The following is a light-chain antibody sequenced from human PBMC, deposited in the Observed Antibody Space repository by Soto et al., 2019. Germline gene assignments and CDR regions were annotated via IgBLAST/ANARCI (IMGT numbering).Light chain of an antibody. CDR3: QQSYSTPRT. J-gene: IGKJ1*01. Sequence: DIQMTQSPSSLSASVGDRVTITCRASQSISSYLNWYQQKPGKAPKLLIYAASSLQSGVPSRFGGSGSGTDFTLTISSLQPEDFATYYCQQSYSTPRTFGQGTNVDIK. CDR2: AAS. CDR1: QSISSY. V-gene: IGKV1-39*01.